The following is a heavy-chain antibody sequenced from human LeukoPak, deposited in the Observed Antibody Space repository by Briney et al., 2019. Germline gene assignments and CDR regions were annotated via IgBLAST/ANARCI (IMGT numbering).Heavy chain of an antibody. CDR3: ARVNFADAFDI. V-gene: IGHV3-30-3*01. CDR1: GFTFSSYA. J-gene: IGHJ3*02. Sequence: EGSLRLSCAASGFTFSSYAMHWVRQAPGKGLEWVAVISYDGSNKYYADSVKGRFTISRDNSKNTLYLQMNSLRAEDTAVYYCARVNFADAFDIWGQGTMVTVSS. CDR2: ISYDGSNK.